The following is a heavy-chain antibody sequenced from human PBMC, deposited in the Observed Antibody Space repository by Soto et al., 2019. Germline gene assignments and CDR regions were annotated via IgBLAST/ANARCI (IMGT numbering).Heavy chain of an antibody. J-gene: IGHJ6*02. CDR3: AKDRYSSSAYYYYGMDG. D-gene: IGHD5-18*01. Sequence: EVQLVESGGGLVQPGRSLRLSCAASGFIFDDYAMHWVRQAPGKGLEWVSVISGNSGSLGYADSVKGRFTISRDNAKNALYLQMNSLRAEATALYYCAKDRYSSSAYYYYGMDGWGQGTTVTVSS. CDR2: ISGNSGSL. V-gene: IGHV3-9*01. CDR1: GFIFDDYA.